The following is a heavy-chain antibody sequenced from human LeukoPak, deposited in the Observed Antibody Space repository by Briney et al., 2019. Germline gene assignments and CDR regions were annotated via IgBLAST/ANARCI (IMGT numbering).Heavy chain of an antibody. CDR3: AREGNHDYGDYVLGY. Sequence: YVIEKSFMHSVKRRFNICRDTAKNSLDVKMNSLRAEDTAVYYCAREGNHDYGDYVLGYWGQGTLVTVSS. CDR2: YVIEK. D-gene: IGHD4-17*01. J-gene: IGHJ4*02. V-gene: IGHV3-7*01.